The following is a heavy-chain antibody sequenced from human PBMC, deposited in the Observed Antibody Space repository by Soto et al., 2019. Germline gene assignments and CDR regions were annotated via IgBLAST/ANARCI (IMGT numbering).Heavy chain of an antibody. Sequence: ASVKVSCKVSGYTLTELSMHWVRQAPGKGLERMGGFDPENGETIYAQKFQGRVTIIEDTSTDTAYMELSSLRSEDTAVYYCATWVATMVNWFAPWGQGTLVTVSS. J-gene: IGHJ5*02. CDR2: FDPENGET. CDR3: ATWVATMVNWFAP. CDR1: GYTLTELS. D-gene: IGHD5-12*01. V-gene: IGHV1-24*01.